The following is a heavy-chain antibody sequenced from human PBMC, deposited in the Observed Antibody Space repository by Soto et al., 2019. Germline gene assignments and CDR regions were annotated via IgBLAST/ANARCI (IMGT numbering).Heavy chain of an antibody. Sequence: GASVKVSCKAPRDTFTSYYINWVRQAPGQGLEWMGVINPHGGSTLYAQHFRGRVTMTRDSSTSTVYMELRSLTSEDTAFYYCARSSGGNFGIIIEGTNWSAPWGQGTLVTVSS. CDR3: ARSSGGNFGIIIEGTNWSAP. V-gene: IGHV1-46*01. D-gene: IGHD3-3*01. J-gene: IGHJ5*02. CDR1: RDTFTSYY. CDR2: INPHGGST.